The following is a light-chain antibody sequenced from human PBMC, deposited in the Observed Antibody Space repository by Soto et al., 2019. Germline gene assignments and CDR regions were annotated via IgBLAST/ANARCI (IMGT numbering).Light chain of an antibody. CDR3: QEYNSY. Sequence: QMTQSPSTLSASVGDRITITCRASQGIDDWLAWYQQKPGKVPKLLIYRASNLQSGVPSRFSGRGFGTEFTLRITSLQPDDSATYYCQEYNSYFGGGTKVEIK. CDR2: RAS. V-gene: IGKV1-5*03. J-gene: IGKJ4*01. CDR1: QGIDDW.